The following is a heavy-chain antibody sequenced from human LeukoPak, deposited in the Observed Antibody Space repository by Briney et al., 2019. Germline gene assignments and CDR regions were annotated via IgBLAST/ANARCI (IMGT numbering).Heavy chain of an antibody. CDR3: AKDTGSGSYSFGGFDY. Sequence: GGSLRLSCAASGFTFNSYNIHWVRQAPGKGLEWVSYISSGSSIRYYADSVKGRFTISRDNAKNSLYLQMNSLRAEDTALYYCAKDTGSGSYSFGGFDYWGQGTLVTVSS. J-gene: IGHJ4*02. CDR1: GFTFNSYN. V-gene: IGHV3-48*04. CDR2: ISSGSSIR. D-gene: IGHD1-26*01.